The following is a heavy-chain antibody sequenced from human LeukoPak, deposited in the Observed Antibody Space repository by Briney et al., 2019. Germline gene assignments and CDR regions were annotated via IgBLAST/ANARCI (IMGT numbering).Heavy chain of an antibody. J-gene: IGHJ4*02. CDR3: ARPRHYYGSGFDY. CDR2: IYYSGAT. D-gene: IGHD3-10*01. Sequence: SETLSLTCTVSGGSISSFSYYWGWIRQPPGKGLEWIGSIYYSGATYYNPSLKSRVTISVDTSKNQFSLKLSSVTAADTAVYYCARPRHYYGSGFDYWGQGTLVAVSS. V-gene: IGHV4-39*01. CDR1: GGSISSFSYY.